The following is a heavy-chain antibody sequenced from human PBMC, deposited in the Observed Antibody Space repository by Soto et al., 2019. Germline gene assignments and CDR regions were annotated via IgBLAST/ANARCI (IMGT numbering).Heavy chain of an antibody. CDR3: AKVRCSGSYYDDFDI. CDR1: GFTFDDYA. V-gene: IGHV3-9*01. J-gene: IGHJ3*02. Sequence: GGSMRLSCAASGFTFDDYAMHWVRQAPGKGLEWVSGISWNSGSIGYADSVKGRFTISRDNAKNSLYLQMNSLRAEDTALYYCAKVRCSGSYYDDFDIWDQGTMVTVSS. CDR2: ISWNSGSI. D-gene: IGHD1-26*01.